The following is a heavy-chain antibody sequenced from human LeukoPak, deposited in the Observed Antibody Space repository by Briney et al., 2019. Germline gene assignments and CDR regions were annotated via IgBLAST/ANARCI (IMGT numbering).Heavy chain of an antibody. V-gene: IGHV3-23*01. J-gene: IGHJ4*02. D-gene: IGHD2-15*01. CDR3: AKSLLYCTGSSCYSLGVGLNFDS. Sequence: GGSLRLSCAASGFTFSNLAMGWVRQAPGKGLAWVSGISGSGGGTYYVDSVTGRFTISRDNSKNTLYLQMNSLRAEDTAVYYCAKSLLYCTGSSCYSLGVGLNFDSWGQGTLVTVSS. CDR2: ISGSGGGT. CDR1: GFTFSNLA.